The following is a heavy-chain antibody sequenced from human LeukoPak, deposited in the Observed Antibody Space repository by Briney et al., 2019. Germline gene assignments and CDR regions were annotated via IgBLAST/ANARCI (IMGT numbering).Heavy chain of an antibody. CDR1: GFTFSNYA. J-gene: IGHJ6*04. Sequence: GGSLRLSCAASGFTFSNYAMNWVRQAPGKGLEWVSAISGSSGNTYYADSVKGRFTISRDNSKNTLYLQMNSLRAEDTAVYYCAELGITMIGGVWGKGTTVTISS. D-gene: IGHD3-10*02. V-gene: IGHV3-23*01. CDR2: ISGSSGNT. CDR3: AELGITMIGGV.